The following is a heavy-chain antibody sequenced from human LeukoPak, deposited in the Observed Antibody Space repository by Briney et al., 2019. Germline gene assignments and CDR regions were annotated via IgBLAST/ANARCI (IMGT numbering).Heavy chain of an antibody. V-gene: IGHV3-21*01. D-gene: IGHD3-22*01. Sequence: GGSLRLSCAASGFTFSSYSMNWVRQAPGKGLEWVSSISSSSSYIYYADSVKGRFTISRDNAKNSLYLRMNSLRAEDTAVYYCARDLLRSMSVVVVPNWFDPWGQGTLVTVSS. CDR3: ARDLLRSMSVVVVPNWFDP. CDR2: ISSSSSYI. J-gene: IGHJ5*02. CDR1: GFTFSSYS.